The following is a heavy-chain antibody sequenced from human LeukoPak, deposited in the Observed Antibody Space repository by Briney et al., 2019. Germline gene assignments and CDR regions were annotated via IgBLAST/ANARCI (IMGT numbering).Heavy chain of an antibody. D-gene: IGHD2-2*01. Sequence: GASVNVSCKASGYTFTGYYMHWVRQAPGQGLEWMGWINPNSGGTNYAQKFQGRVTMTRDTSISTAYMELSRLRSDDTAVYYCARSVVVPAAMPDYWGQGTLVTVSS. CDR3: ARSVVVPAAMPDY. CDR1: GYTFTGYY. J-gene: IGHJ4*02. V-gene: IGHV1-2*02. CDR2: INPNSGGT.